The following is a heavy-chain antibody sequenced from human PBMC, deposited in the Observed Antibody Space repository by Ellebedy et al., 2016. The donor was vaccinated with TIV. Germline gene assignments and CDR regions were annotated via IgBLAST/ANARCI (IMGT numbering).Heavy chain of an antibody. CDR1: GFTFSNYA. CDR3: GRDGVTGNGRWDWLDP. J-gene: IGHJ5*02. Sequence: GESLKISCAASGFTFSNYAMSWVRQAPGKGLEWVSGFGVSGDSPYYADSVKGRFTISRDNSRNTLYLQMNSLRAEDSAIYYCGRDGVTGNGRWDWLDPWGQGTLVTVSS. CDR2: FGVSGDSP. D-gene: IGHD2-21*02. V-gene: IGHV3-23*01.